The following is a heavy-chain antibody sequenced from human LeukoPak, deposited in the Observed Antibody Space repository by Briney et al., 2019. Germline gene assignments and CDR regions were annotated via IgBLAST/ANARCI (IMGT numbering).Heavy chain of an antibody. CDR1: RGSISSYY. V-gene: IGHV4-59*12. J-gene: IGHJ3*02. CDR2: VYYSGST. CDR3: ARDPWADYGDLDAFDI. D-gene: IGHD4-17*01. Sequence: SETLSLTCTVSRGSISSYYWSWIRQPPGKGLEWIGNVYYSGSTDYNPSLKSRVTISVDTSTNQFSLKLNSVTAADTAVYYCARDPWADYGDLDAFDIWGQGTMVTVSS.